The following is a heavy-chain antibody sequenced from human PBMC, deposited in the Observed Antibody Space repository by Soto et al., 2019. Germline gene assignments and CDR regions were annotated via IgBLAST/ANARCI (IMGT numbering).Heavy chain of an antibody. CDR1: GGAISTYY. D-gene: IGHD3-16*01. J-gene: IGHJ4*02. V-gene: IGHV4-59*01. CDR3: ARGEESYVYFFPY. Sequence: QVQLQESGPGLVKPSETLSLTCTVSGGAISTYYWTWIRQPPGKGLEWIGYIHYGGNTHYNPSPKSRLNISIDTSKNQSSLKLTSVTAADTTVYYSARGEESYVYFFPYRGPGTLVTVSS. CDR2: IHYGGNT.